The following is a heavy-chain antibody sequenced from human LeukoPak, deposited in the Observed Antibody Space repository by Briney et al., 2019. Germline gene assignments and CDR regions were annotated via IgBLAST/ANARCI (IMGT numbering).Heavy chain of an antibody. J-gene: IGHJ4*02. D-gene: IGHD3-10*01. V-gene: IGHV1-2*02. CDR2: INPNSGAT. CDR3: VRVNYYGRVDYFDY. Sequence: ASVKVSCKASGYTLTGHYMHWVRRAPGQGLEWMGWINPNSGATNYAQKFQGRVTMTRDTSINTAYMELSRLRSDDTAVYYCVRVNYYGRVDYFDYWGQGSLVTVSS. CDR1: GYTLTGHY.